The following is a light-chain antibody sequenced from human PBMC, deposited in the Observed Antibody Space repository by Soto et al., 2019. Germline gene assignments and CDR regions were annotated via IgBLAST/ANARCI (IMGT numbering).Light chain of an antibody. J-gene: IGLJ3*02. Sequence: QAVVTQEPSLTVSPGGTVTLTRGSSTGAVTSDHWPYWFQQKPGQATRTLIYDISSKHSWTPARFSGSLLGGKAALSLSGAQPEDEADYYCLLSYSGAWVFGGGTKVTVL. V-gene: IGLV7-46*01. CDR1: TGAVTSDHW. CDR3: LLSYSGAWV. CDR2: DIS.